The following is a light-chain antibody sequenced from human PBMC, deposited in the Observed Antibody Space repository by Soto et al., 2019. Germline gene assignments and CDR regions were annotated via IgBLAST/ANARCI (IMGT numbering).Light chain of an antibody. CDR3: QQYKSYSWT. CDR2: TAS. CDR1: QTISSW. V-gene: IGKV1-5*03. Sequence: DIQMTQSPSTLSASVGDRVTITCRASQTISSWLAWYQQKPGKAPKLLIYTASTVESGVPPRFSGSGSGTEFTLPISSLQPDDFATYYCQQYKSYSWTFGQGTKVE. J-gene: IGKJ1*01.